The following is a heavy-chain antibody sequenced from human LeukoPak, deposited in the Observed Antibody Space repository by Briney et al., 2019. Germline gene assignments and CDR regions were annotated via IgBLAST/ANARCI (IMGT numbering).Heavy chain of an antibody. V-gene: IGHV3-21*01. CDR1: GFTFSSYS. D-gene: IGHD3-22*01. J-gene: IGHJ4*02. CDR2: ISSSSSYI. Sequence: KSGGSLRLSCAASGFTFSSYSMNWVRQAPGKGLEWVSSISSSSSYIYYADSVKGRFTISRDNAKNSLYLQMNSLRAEDTAVYYCVRDLAPYYYDSSGYYSGPFDYWGQGTLVTVSS. CDR3: VRDLAPYYYDSSGYYSGPFDY.